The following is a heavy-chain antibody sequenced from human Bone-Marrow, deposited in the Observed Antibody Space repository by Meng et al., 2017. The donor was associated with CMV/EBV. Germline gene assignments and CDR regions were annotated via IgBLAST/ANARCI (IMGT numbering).Heavy chain of an antibody. CDR2: IYPGDSDT. D-gene: IGHD3-10*01. V-gene: IGHV5-51*01. J-gene: IGHJ6*02. Sequence: GESLKISCKGSGYSFTSYWIGWVRQMPGKGLEWMGIIYPGDSDTRYSPSFQGQVTISADKSISTAYLQWSSLKASDTAMYYCARQGRTMVRGVIPQYGMDVWGQGTTVTVFS. CDR1: GYSFTSYW. CDR3: ARQGRTMVRGVIPQYGMDV.